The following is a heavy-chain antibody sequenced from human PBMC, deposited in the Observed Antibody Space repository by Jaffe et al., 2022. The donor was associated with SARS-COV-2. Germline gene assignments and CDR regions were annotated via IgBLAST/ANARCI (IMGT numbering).Heavy chain of an antibody. V-gene: IGHV3-49*05. CDR3: TPRDRYYYGMDV. CDR1: GINFGDYG. Sequence: EVRLVESGGGLVKPGRSLRLTCTVSGINFGDYGMSWFRQAPGKGLEWVAFIRSKVYGGTIGYAATVKGRFTISRDDSKSIAYLQMDSLKTEDTAVYYCTPRDRYYYGMDVWGQGTTVTVS. J-gene: IGHJ6*02. CDR2: IRSKVYGGTI. D-gene: IGHD3-16*01.